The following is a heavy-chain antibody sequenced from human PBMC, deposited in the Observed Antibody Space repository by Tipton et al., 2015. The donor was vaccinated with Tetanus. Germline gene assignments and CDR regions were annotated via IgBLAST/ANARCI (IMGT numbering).Heavy chain of an antibody. J-gene: IGHJ4*02. V-gene: IGHV3-21*01. CDR2: ISSTSSYI. CDR3: ASGSALDY. Sequence: SLRLSCEVSGFILSSYTMNWVRQAPGKGPEWVSSISSTSSYIYYADSVKGRFTISRDNAKNSPYLQMDSLRAEDTAVYYCASGSALDYWGQGILVTVSS. D-gene: IGHD6-25*01. CDR1: GFILSSYT.